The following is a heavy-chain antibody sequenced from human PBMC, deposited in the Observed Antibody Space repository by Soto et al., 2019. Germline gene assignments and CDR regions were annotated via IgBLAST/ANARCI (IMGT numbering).Heavy chain of an antibody. V-gene: IGHV1-69*12. CDR1: GGTFSIYP. CDR2: IIPIFGAA. Sequence: QVQLVQSGAEVKKPGSSVKVSCKASGGTFSIYPINWVRQAPGQGLEWMGGIIPIFGAANYAQKFQGRVTVTADESTHIAYMELSSLRSEDTAVYYCARGGNGDPSRSKRYFDVWGRGTLVTLSS. J-gene: IGHJ2*01. CDR3: ARGGNGDPSRSKRYFDV. D-gene: IGHD6-25*01.